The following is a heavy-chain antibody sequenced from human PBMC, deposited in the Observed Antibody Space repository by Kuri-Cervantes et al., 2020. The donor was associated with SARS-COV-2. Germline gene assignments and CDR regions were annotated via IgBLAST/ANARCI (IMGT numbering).Heavy chain of an antibody. CDR3: ARAAMAVYYFDY. CDR2: MNPNSGNT. V-gene: IGHV1-8*03. J-gene: IGHJ4*02. D-gene: IGHD5-18*01. CDR1: GYTFTSYG. Sequence: ASVKVSCKASGYTFTSYGINWVRQATGQGLEWMGWMNPNSGNTGYAQKFQGRVTITRNTSISTAYMELSRLRSDDTAVYYCARAAMAVYYFDYWGQGTLVTVSS.